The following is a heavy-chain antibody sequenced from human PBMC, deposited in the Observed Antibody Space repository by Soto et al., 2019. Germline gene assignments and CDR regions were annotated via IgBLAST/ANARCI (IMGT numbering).Heavy chain of an antibody. V-gene: IGHV3-23*01. CDR1: GFALSAYA. Sequence: GGSLRLSCAASGFALSAYAMSWVRQAPGKGLEWVSVISGSGDATYYADSVRGRLTISRDNSMNTLYLDMYSLRAEDTAVYFCAKAQEASGNVNSYFDTWGQGTLVTVSS. D-gene: IGHD2-15*01. J-gene: IGHJ4*02. CDR3: AKAQEASGNVNSYFDT. CDR2: ISGSGDAT.